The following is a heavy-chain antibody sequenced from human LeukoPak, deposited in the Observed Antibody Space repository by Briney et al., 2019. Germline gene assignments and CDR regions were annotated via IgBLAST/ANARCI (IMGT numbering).Heavy chain of an antibody. CDR2: IYYSGST. Sequence: SETLSLTCTVSGGSISSYYWSWIRQPPGKGLEWIGYIYYSGSTNYNPSLKSRVTITVDTSKNQFSLKLSSVTAADTAVYYCARHLARSSTVRGIGRIEYFDNWGQGTLVTVSS. CDR3: ARHLARSSTVRGIGRIEYFDN. J-gene: IGHJ4*02. CDR1: GGSISSYY. D-gene: IGHD3-10*01. V-gene: IGHV4-59*08.